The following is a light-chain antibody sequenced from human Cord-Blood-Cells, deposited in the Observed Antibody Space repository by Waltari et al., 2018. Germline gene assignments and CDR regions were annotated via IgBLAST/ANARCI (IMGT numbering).Light chain of an antibody. CDR1: QSISSW. CDR3: QQYNSYSWT. Sequence: DIQMTQSPSTLSASVGDRVTITCRASQSISSWLAWYQQKPGKAPKLLIDDASSLESGVPSRFSGSGSGTEVTLTISSLQPDGFATYYCQQYNSYSWTFGQGTKVEVK. J-gene: IGKJ1*01. V-gene: IGKV1-5*01. CDR2: DAS.